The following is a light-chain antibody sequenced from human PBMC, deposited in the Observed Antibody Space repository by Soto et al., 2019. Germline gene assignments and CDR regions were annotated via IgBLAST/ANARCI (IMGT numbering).Light chain of an antibody. J-gene: IGKJ2*01. CDR3: QQDGSSPLYT. V-gene: IGKV3-20*01. CDR2: GAS. Sequence: ELVLTQSPGTLSLSPGERATLSCRASQSVSSSYLAWYQQKPGQAPRLLIYGASSRATGIPDRFRGSGSGTDFTLTISRREPEDFAVYYCQQDGSSPLYTFGQGTKLEIK. CDR1: QSVSSSY.